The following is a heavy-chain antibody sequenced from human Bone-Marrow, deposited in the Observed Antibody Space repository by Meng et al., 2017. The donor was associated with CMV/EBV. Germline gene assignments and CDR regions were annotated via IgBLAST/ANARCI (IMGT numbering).Heavy chain of an antibody. D-gene: IGHD6-19*01. CDR2: VRSTLAGGTT. Sequence: GGSLRLSCVASGFTFSNAWMNWVRQAPGKGLEWVGRVRSTLAGGTTDYAAPVNGRFTISRDDSKNTLYLQMNSLRAEDTAVYYCARELLRIAVARGLYYYYGMDVWGQGNTVTVSS. J-gene: IGHJ6*02. V-gene: IGHV3-15*01. CDR3: ARELLRIAVARGLYYYYGMDV. CDR1: GFTFSNAW.